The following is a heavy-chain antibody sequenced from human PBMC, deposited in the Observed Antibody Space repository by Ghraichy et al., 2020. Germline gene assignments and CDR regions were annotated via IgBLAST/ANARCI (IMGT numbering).Heavy chain of an antibody. CDR3: ATTYNNFWSGLQG. D-gene: IGHD3-3*01. J-gene: IGHJ4*02. CDR2: ISPSAGST. CDR1: GFTFTSYA. Sequence: GGSLRLSCAASGFTFTSYAVTWVRQAPGKGLEWVSTISPSAGSTYYADSVKGRFTISRDNSKNTLFLQMNSLRVEDTALYYCATTYNNFWSGLQGWGQGTLVTVSS. V-gene: IGHV3-23*01.